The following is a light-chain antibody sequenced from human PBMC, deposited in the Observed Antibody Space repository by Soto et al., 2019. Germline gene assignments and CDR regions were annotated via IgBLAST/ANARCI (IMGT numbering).Light chain of an antibody. CDR1: SSDVGGYNY. CDR2: EVN. J-gene: IGLJ2*01. CDR3: SSYTTSSTVV. Sequence: QSVLTQPPSASGSPGQSVAISCTGTSSDVGGYNYVSWYQQHPGKAPKLMIYEVNKRPSGVPDRFSGSKSGNTASLTVSGLQAEDEAHYYCSSYTTSSTVVFGGGTKLTVL. V-gene: IGLV2-8*01.